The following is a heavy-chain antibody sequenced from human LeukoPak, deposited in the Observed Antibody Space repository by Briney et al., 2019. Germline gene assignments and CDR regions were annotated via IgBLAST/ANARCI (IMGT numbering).Heavy chain of an antibody. V-gene: IGHV3-30*19. CDR1: GFTFSNYG. CDR3: ASSGGVVTNNWFDP. Sequence: PGRSLRLSCAASGFTFSNYGMHWVRQAPGKGLEWVAVEWYDGSNKYYADSVKGRFTISRDNSKNTLYLQMNSLRAEDTAVYYCASSGGVVTNNWFDPWGQGTLVTVSS. D-gene: IGHD3-3*01. J-gene: IGHJ5*02. CDR2: EWYDGSNK.